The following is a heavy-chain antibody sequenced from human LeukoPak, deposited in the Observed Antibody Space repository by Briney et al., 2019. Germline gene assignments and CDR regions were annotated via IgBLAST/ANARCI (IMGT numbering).Heavy chain of an antibody. Sequence: ASVKVSCKASGCTFTGYYMHWVRQAPGQGLEWMGWINPNSGGTNYAQKFQGRVTMTRDTSISTAYMELSRLRSDDTAVYYCARRNIVVVPAATTYYYYMDVWGKGTTVTVSS. J-gene: IGHJ6*03. V-gene: IGHV1-2*02. CDR2: INPNSGGT. CDR1: GCTFTGYY. CDR3: ARRNIVVVPAATTYYYYMDV. D-gene: IGHD2-2*01.